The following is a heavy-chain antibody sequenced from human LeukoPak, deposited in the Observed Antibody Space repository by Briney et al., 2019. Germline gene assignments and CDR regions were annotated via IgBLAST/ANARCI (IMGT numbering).Heavy chain of an antibody. D-gene: IGHD6-13*01. CDR1: GGSISSSGYY. J-gene: IGHJ4*02. CDR2: IYYSGST. Sequence: TSETLSLTCTVSGGSISSSGYYWGWIRQPPGKGLEWVGSIYYSGSTYYNPSLKSRVTISVDTSKNQFSLKLSSVTAADTAVYYCARGLGSWYDGYFDYWGQGTLVTVSS. V-gene: IGHV4-39*07. CDR3: ARGLGSWYDGYFDY.